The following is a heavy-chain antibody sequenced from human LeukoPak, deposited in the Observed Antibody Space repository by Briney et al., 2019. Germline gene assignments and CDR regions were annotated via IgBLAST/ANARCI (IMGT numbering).Heavy chain of an antibody. CDR2: INPNSGGT. CDR1: GYTFTGYY. Sequence: GASVKVSCKASGYTFTGYYMHWVRQAPGQGLEWMGWINPNSGGTNYAQKFQGRVTMTRDTSISTAYMELSRLRSDDTAVYYCARSPLRYDFWSGYFPSASNVRDKHNWFDPWGQGTLVTVSS. CDR3: ARSPLRYDFWSGYFPSASNVRDKHNWFDP. V-gene: IGHV1-2*02. D-gene: IGHD3-3*01. J-gene: IGHJ5*02.